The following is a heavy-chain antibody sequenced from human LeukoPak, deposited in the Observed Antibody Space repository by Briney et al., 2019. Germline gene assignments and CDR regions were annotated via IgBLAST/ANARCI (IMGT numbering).Heavy chain of an antibody. CDR2: IHHIGST. Sequence: SETLSLTCTVSGDSSSSHSYFWGWIRQPPGKGLEWIGNIHHIGSTYYNPSLKSRVAISVDTSTNQFSLKLSSVTAADTAVYYCARGSRWLQFDYWGQGTLVTVSS. J-gene: IGHJ4*02. CDR3: ARGSRWLQFDY. V-gene: IGHV4-39*01. CDR1: GDSSSSHSYF. D-gene: IGHD5-24*01.